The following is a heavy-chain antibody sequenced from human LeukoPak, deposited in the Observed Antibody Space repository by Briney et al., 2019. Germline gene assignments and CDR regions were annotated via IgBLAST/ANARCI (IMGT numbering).Heavy chain of an antibody. CDR3: ARVRYDILTGYYNVLDY. D-gene: IGHD3-9*01. CDR1: GFTFSSYA. CDR2: ISSNGGST. Sequence: PGGSLRLSCAASGFTFSSYAMHWVRQAPGKGLEYVSAISSNGGSTYYANSVKGRFTISRDNSKNTLYLQMGSLRAEDMAVYYCARVRYDILTGYYNVLDYWGQGTLVTVSS. J-gene: IGHJ4*02. V-gene: IGHV3-64*01.